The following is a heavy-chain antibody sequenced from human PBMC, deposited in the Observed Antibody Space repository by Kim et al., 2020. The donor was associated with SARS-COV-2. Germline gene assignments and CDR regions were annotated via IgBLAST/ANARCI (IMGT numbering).Heavy chain of an antibody. Sequence: SETLSLTCTVSGGSISSYYWSWIRQPAGKGLEWIGRIYTSGSTNYNPSLKSRVTMSVDTSKNQFSLKLSSVTAADTAVYYCAREDPQRYYGSGSYSGYWGQGTLVTVSS. V-gene: IGHV4-4*07. CDR3: AREDPQRYYGSGSYSGY. J-gene: IGHJ4*02. CDR2: IYTSGST. CDR1: GGSISSYY. D-gene: IGHD3-10*01.